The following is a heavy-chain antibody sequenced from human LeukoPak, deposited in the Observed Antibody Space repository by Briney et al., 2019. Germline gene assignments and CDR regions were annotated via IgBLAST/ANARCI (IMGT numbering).Heavy chain of an antibody. D-gene: IGHD6-13*01. J-gene: IGHJ1*01. CDR3: ARDLYSSTWFSPPGSEYLQY. V-gene: IGHV3-30-3*01. Sequence: GGSLRLSCAASGFAFSSYAMHWVRQAPGKGLEWVAVVSYEGSSKFYADSVKGRFTISRDNSKNTLYLQMNSLRGEDTAVYYCARDLYSSTWFSPPGSEYLQYWGQGTLVTVSS. CDR1: GFAFSSYA. CDR2: VSYEGSSK.